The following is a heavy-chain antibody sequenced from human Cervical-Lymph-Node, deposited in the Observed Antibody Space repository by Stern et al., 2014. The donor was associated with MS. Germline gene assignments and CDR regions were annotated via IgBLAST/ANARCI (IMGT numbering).Heavy chain of an antibody. CDR2: ISYHGRDK. J-gene: IGHJ4*02. D-gene: IGHD5-18*01. Sequence: VHLVESGGDVVQPGRSLRLACEVSGFTFSRYAIHWVRQAPGKGLEWVAFISYHGRDKYYAESVRGRFSISRDNSKNTVFLHMDSLGPQDTAIYYCTRQDQQLVTFDYWGQGTLVSVSS. V-gene: IGHV3-30-3*01. CDR3: TRQDQQLVTFDY. CDR1: GFTFSRYA.